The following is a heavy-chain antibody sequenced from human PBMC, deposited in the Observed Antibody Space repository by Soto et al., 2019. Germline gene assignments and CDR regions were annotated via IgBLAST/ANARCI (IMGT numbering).Heavy chain of an antibody. V-gene: IGHV1-69*02. J-gene: IGHJ4*02. CDR1: GGTFRNYP. CDR2: TFPLTDIP. Sequence: QVQLVQSGTEVKKPGSSVKVSCKASGGTFRNYPINWVRQAPGQGLEWMGSTFPLTDIPDYAQNFQARLTISANKSTSKAYMELSSLTSDDTAMYFCARGPLVVLNYFESWGQGTLVTVSS. CDR3: ARGPLVVLNYFES.